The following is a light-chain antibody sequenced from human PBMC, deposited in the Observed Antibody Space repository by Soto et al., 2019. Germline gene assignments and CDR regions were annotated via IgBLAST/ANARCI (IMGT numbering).Light chain of an antibody. CDR1: QSINIY. Sequence: DIQMTQSPSTLSASVGDRVTITCRPSQSINIYLNWYHQKPGKPPKLLIYAASSLQSGVPSRFSGSGSGTEFTLTISSLQPEDFATYFCQQSYSTPSTFGQGTKVDIK. CDR3: QQSYSTPST. J-gene: IGKJ1*01. CDR2: AAS. V-gene: IGKV1-39*01.